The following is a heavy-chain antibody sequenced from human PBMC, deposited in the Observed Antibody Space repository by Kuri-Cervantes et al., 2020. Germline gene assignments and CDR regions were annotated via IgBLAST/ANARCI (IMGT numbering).Heavy chain of an antibody. CDR3: AKDRSPGSYNYDAFDI. V-gene: IGHV3-30*18. CDR1: GFTFSSYG. Sequence: GGSLRLSCAASGFTFSSYGMHWARQAPGKGLEWVAVISYDGSNKYYADSVKGRFTISRDNSENTIYLQMNSLRAGDTAVYYCAKDRSPGSYNYDAFDIWGQGTMVTVSS. D-gene: IGHD3-10*01. CDR2: ISYDGSNK. J-gene: IGHJ3*02.